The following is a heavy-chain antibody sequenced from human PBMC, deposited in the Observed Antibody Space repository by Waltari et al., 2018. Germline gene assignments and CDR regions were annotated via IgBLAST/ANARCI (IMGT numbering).Heavy chain of an antibody. CDR3: ARSGGGTTTFGVAE. Sequence: QVQLLQSGAEVKTSGASVKASCEASGYTFTAFLIHWVRQSPGQGLDWMGAINPKRGDTSYAQRIQGRVTMTGETSITSAYMELTGLRSDDTAIYYCARSGGGTTTFGVAEWGQGSLVTVSS. CDR2: INPKRGDT. V-gene: IGHV1-2*02. CDR1: GYTFTAFL. D-gene: IGHD3-3*01. J-gene: IGHJ4*02.